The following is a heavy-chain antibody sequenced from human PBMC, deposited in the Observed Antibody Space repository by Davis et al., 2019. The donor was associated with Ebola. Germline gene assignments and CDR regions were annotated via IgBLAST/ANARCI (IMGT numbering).Heavy chain of an antibody. J-gene: IGHJ6*02. Sequence: AASVTVSCQASRGTFSSYAISWLRQAPGQGLEWMGIINPSGGSTSYAQKFQGRVTMTRDTSTSTVYMEPSSLRSEDTAMYYCARDIRCSSTSCYKIMDYYYSMDVWGQGTTVTVSS. V-gene: IGHV1-46*01. D-gene: IGHD2-2*02. CDR3: ARDIRCSSTSCYKIMDYYYSMDV. CDR2: INPSGGST. CDR1: RGTFSSYA.